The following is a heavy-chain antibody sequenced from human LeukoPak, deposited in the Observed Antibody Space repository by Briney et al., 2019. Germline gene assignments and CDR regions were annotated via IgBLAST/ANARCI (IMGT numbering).Heavy chain of an antibody. D-gene: IGHD3-22*01. CDR2: IIPIFGTA. V-gene: IGHV1-69*05. CDR1: GGTFSSYA. J-gene: IGHJ4*02. Sequence: GASVKLSCNASGGTFSSYAISWVRQAPGQGLEWMGGIIPIFGTANYAQKFQGRVTITTDESTSTAYMELSSLRSEDTAVYYCARAYDSSGYPRVDYWGQGTLVTVSS. CDR3: ARAYDSSGYPRVDY.